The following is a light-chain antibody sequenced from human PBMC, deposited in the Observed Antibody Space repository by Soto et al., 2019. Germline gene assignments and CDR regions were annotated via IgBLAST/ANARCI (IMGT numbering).Light chain of an antibody. CDR2: AAS. J-gene: IGKJ1*01. Sequence: AIQMTQSPSSLSASVGDRVTITCRASQCIRNDLGWYQQKPGKAPQYLIQAASILQSGVPSRFSGSGSGTEFILTINNLKPADLASYFCLQVYSFARTFGLGTKVDI. V-gene: IGKV1-6*01. CDR3: LQVYSFART. CDR1: QCIRND.